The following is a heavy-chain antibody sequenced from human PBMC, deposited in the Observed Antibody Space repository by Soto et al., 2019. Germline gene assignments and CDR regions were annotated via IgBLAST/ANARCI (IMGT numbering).Heavy chain of an antibody. CDR1: GFTFSSYG. CDR3: ARDHPTAGDPSYYFDS. D-gene: IGHD7-27*01. CDR2: IWYDGSNK. V-gene: IGHV3-33*01. J-gene: IGHJ4*02. Sequence: QVQLVESGGGVVQPGRSLRLSCAASGFTFSSYGMHWVRQAPGKGLEWVAVIWYDGSNKYYADSVKGRFTISRDNSKNKLYLQMHSLRAEDTAVYYCARDHPTAGDPSYYFDSWGQGTLVTVSS.